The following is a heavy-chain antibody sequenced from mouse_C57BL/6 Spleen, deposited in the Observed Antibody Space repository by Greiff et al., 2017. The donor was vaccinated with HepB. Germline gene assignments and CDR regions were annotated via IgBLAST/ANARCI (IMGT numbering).Heavy chain of an antibody. Sequence: QVQLQQPGAELVKPGASAKMSCKASGYTFPSYWITWVKQRPGQGLEWIGDIYPGSGSTNYNEKFKSKATLTVDTSSSTAYMQLSSLTSEDSAVYYCARGDYDGYYEGDYWGQGTTLTVSS. CDR1: GYTFPSYW. J-gene: IGHJ2*01. V-gene: IGHV1-55*01. CDR2: IYPGSGST. CDR3: ARGDYDGYYEGDY. D-gene: IGHD2-3*01.